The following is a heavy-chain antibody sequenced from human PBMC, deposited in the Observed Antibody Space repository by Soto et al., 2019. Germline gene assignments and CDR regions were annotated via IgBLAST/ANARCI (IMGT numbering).Heavy chain of an antibody. J-gene: IGHJ6*02. CDR1: GFTFSSYS. CDR3: ARDSYGSGGRYYSYGMAV. CDR2: ISSSSSTI. V-gene: IGHV3-48*01. D-gene: IGHD3-10*01. Sequence: EVQLVESGGGLVQPGGSLRLSCAASGFTFSSYSMNWVRQAPGKGLEWVSYISSSSSTIYYADSVKGRFTISRDNDKNSLYLQMHCLRSEDTAVYYCARDSYGSGGRYYSYGMAVWGQGTTVTVSS.